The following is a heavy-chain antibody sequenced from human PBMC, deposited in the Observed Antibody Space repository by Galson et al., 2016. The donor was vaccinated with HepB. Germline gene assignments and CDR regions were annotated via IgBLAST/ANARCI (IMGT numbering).Heavy chain of an antibody. V-gene: IGHV3-9*01. CDR2: VSWNGVSV. Sequence: SLRLSCAASGFTFPGYAMHWVRQVPGKGLEWVSGVSWNGVSVGYAASVQGRFTISRDTAKNSLYLQMNGLRPEDTAFYYCAKSPTNTWYEGDCFDPWGQGTLVTVSS. CDR1: GFTFPGYA. J-gene: IGHJ5*01. D-gene: IGHD6-13*01. CDR3: AKSPTNTWYEGDCFDP.